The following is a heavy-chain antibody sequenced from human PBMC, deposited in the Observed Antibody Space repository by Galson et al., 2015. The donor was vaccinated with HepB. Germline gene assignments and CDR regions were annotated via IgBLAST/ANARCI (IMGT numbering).Heavy chain of an antibody. V-gene: IGHV1-3*01. Sequence: SCKASGYTLTSHAMHWARQAPGQRLEWMGWINGGNGNTKYSEKFQGRVTISRDTSASTAYMELTSLRSEDTAVYYCARGSEYFDYWGQGTLVTASS. CDR1: GYTLTSHA. J-gene: IGHJ4*02. CDR3: ARGSEYFDY. D-gene: IGHD6-19*01. CDR2: INGGNGNT.